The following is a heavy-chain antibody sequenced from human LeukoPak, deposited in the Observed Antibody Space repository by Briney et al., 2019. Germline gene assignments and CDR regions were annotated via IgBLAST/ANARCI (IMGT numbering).Heavy chain of an antibody. CDR2: INHSGST. D-gene: IGHD5-18*01. Sequence: PSETLSLTCAVYGGSFSGYYWSWIRQPPGKGLEWIGEINHSGSTNYNPSLKSRVTISVDTSKNQFSLKLSSVTAADTAVYYCARGGIQLWTNSYYFDYWGQGTLVTVSS. J-gene: IGHJ4*02. V-gene: IGHV4-34*01. CDR3: ARGGIQLWTNSYYFDY. CDR1: GGSFSGYY.